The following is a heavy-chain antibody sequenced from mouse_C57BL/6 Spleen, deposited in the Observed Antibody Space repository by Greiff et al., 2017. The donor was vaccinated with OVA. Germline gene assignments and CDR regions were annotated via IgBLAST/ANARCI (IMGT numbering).Heavy chain of an antibody. CDR2: FYPGSGSI. CDR1: GYTFTEYT. CDR3: ERDEGTEAMDY. Sequence: VQLQQSGAELVKPGASVKLSCKASGYTFTEYTIHWVKQRSGQGLEWIGWFYPGSGSIKYNEKFKDNATLTADQSSSTVYMELSRVTAEDAAVYCGERDEGTEAMDYWGQGTSVTVSS. V-gene: IGHV1-62-2*01. J-gene: IGHJ4*01.